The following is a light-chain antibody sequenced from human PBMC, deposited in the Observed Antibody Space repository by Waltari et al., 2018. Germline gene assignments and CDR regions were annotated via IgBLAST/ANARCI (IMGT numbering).Light chain of an antibody. V-gene: IGLV7-46*01. Sequence: QAVVTQAPSLTVSPGGTVTPTCGSSTGSVTRGPYPYWLQQKPGQAPRTLIFDTSNKHSWTPARFSGSLLGGKGALTLSGAQPEDEADYYCLLSYSGVQVFGGGTKLTVL. J-gene: IGLJ2*01. CDR2: DTS. CDR1: TGSVTRGPY. CDR3: LLSYSGVQV.